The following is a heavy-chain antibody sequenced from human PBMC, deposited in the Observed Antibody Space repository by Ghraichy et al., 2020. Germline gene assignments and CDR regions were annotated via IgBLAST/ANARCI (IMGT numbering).Heavy chain of an antibody. CDR2: INSDGSST. Sequence: GSLRLSCAASGFTFSSYWMHWVRQAPGKGLVWVSRINSDGSSTTYADSVRGRFTISRDNAKKTLYLQMNSLRAEDTAVYYCARAEKSGYSSGWYHFDYWGQGTLVPVSS. CDR1: GFTFSSYW. J-gene: IGHJ4*02. D-gene: IGHD6-19*01. CDR3: ARAEKSGYSSGWYHFDY. V-gene: IGHV3-74*01.